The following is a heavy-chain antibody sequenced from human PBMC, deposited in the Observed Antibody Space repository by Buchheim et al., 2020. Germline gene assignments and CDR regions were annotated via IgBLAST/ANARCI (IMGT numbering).Heavy chain of an antibody. V-gene: IGHV3-11*01. J-gene: IGHJ6*02. Sequence: QVQLVESGGGLVKPGGSLRLSCAASGFSFGDYYMSWIRQAPGMGLEWVSYISNSGNTIYYADSVKGRFTISRDNAKNSLYLEMNSLRAEDTAVYYCARDVYSEYALNFHYYGMDVWGQGTT. D-gene: IGHD4-11*01. CDR2: ISNSGNTI. CDR3: ARDVYSEYALNFHYYGMDV. CDR1: GFSFGDYY.